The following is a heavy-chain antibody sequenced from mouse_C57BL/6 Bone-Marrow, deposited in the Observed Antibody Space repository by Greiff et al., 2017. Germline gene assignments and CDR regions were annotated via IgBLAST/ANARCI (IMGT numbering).Heavy chain of an antibody. CDR3: ARVVATDGWYFDV. CDR1: GFTFSDYY. J-gene: IGHJ1*03. CDR2: INYDGSST. D-gene: IGHD1-1*01. V-gene: IGHV5-16*01. Sequence: VMLVESEGGLVQPGSSMKLSCTASGFTFSDYYMAWVRQVPEKGLEWVANINYDGSSTYYLDSLKSRFIISRDNAKNILYLQMSSLKSEDTATYYCARVVATDGWYFDVWGTGTTVTVSS.